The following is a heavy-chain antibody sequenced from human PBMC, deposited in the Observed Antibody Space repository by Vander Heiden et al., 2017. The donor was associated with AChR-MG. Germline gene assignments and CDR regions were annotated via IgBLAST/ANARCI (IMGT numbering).Heavy chain of an antibody. CDR3: ARDLAYYGMDV. CDR1: GNTLTSYY. J-gene: IGHJ6*02. CDR2: ISPNGGIT. Sequence: QVQLVQSGAEVKKPGASVKISCNASGNTLTSYYINWVRQAPGQGLEWMGVISPNGGITRYAQKFQGRVTMTDDTSTSTVYVELSSLRSEDTAVYYCARDLAYYGMDVWGQGTTVTVSS. V-gene: IGHV1-46*03.